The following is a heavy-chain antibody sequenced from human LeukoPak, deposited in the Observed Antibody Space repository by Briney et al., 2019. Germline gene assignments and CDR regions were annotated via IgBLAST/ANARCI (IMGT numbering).Heavy chain of an antibody. Sequence: PGGSLRLSCTASGFTFSTYWINWVRQSPGKGLVWVALIHGDGSTTTHADSVKGRFTISRDNAKNTAYLQMNSLRDEDTAVYFCARDYAGSPDYWGQGTLVTVSA. CDR2: IHGDGSTT. J-gene: IGHJ4*02. CDR3: ARDYAGSPDY. V-gene: IGHV3-74*03. D-gene: IGHD3-10*01. CDR1: GFTFSTYW.